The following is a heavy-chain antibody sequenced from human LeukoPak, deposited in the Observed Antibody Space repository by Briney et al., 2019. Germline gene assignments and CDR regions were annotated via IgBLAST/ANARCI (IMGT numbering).Heavy chain of an antibody. Sequence: ASVKVSCKASGYTFLSHGFSWVRQAPGQGLEWMGWTSANNRNTNYAQRLQGRVTMTTDTSTNTAYMELRTLRSDDTAVYYCARSQAVVSSSLYYYYMDVWGKRTTIIVCS. V-gene: IGHV1-18*01. CDR3: ARSQAVVSSSLYYYYMDV. J-gene: IGHJ6*03. D-gene: IGHD2-2*01. CDR1: GYTFLSHG. CDR2: TSANNRNT.